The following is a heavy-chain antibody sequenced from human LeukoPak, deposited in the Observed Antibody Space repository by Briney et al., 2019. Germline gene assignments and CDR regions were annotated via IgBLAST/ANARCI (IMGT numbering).Heavy chain of an antibody. CDR1: GFTFSSYW. CDR3: ARVEKRITIFGVVRIW. Sequence: PGGSLRLSCAASGFTFSSYWMSWVRQAPGKGLEWVANIKQDGSEKYYVDSVKGRFTISRDNAKNSLYLQMNSLRAEDTAVYYCARVEKRITIFGVVRIWGGQGTLVTVSS. CDR2: IKQDGSEK. V-gene: IGHV3-7*01. D-gene: IGHD3-3*01. J-gene: IGHJ4*02.